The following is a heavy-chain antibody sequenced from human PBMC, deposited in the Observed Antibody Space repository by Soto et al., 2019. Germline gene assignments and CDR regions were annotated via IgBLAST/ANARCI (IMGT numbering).Heavy chain of an antibody. CDR3: GRHISPMVRGVIITGLEGYYYIDV. CDR2: ISSNGGST. V-gene: IGHV3-64*01. Sequence: PGGSLRLSCAASGFTFSSYAMHWVRQAPGKGLEYASAISSNGGSTYYANSVKGKFTISRDNSKNTLYPQMGSLRAEDMAVYYCGRHISPMVRGVIITGLEGYYYIDVWGKWTSFTVS. CDR1: GFTFSSYA. D-gene: IGHD3-10*01. J-gene: IGHJ6*03.